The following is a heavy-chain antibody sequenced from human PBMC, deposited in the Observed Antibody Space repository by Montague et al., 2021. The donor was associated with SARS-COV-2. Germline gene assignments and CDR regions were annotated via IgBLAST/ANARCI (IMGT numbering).Heavy chain of an antibody. J-gene: IGHJ5*02. V-gene: IGHV4-34*01. D-gene: IGHD3-22*01. CDR1: GGSVSDYY. CDR3: ARGPRITMIVVVITDIWFDP. CDR2: INHSGST. Sequence: SETLSLTCAVDGGSVSDYYWSWIRQPPGKGLEWIGEINHSGSTNYNPSLKSRVTTSVDTSKNQFSLKLTSVTAADTAVYYCARGPRITMIVVVITDIWFDPGAKGPLVPVPS.